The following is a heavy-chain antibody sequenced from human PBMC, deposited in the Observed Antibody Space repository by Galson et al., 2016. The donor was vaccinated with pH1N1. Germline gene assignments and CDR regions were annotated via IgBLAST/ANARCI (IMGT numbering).Heavy chain of an antibody. Sequence: SLRPSCAASGFTFDDYALHWVRHAPGKGLEWISSISWDGANLAYANSVKGRFTISRDNTKNSLYLQMNTLRADDTAFYYCAQDILALAAAGPYFDSWGQGTLVTVSS. V-gene: IGHV3-9*01. CDR3: AQDILALAAAGPYFDS. J-gene: IGHJ4*02. D-gene: IGHD6-13*01. CDR2: ISWDGANL. CDR1: GFTFDDYA.